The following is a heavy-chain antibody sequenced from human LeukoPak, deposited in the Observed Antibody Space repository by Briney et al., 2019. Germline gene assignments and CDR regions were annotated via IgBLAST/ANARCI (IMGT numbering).Heavy chain of an antibody. CDR1: GFTFSGSA. Sequence: SGGSLRLSCAASGFTFSGSAMSWVRQAPGEGLEWVSLISYSGANSYYTDSVRGRFTISRDNSKDTLFLQMNSLRAEDTAVYYCARDRPLATVTTVDTYGFDPWGQGTLVTVSS. CDR3: ARDRPLATVTTVDTYGFDP. D-gene: IGHD4-17*01. V-gene: IGHV3-23*01. CDR2: ISYSGANS. J-gene: IGHJ5*02.